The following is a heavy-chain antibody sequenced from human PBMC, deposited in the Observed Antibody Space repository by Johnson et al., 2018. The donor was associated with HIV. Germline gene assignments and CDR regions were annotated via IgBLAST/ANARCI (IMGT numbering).Heavy chain of an antibody. CDR2: INWNGGSQ. D-gene: IGHD6-19*01. J-gene: IGHJ3*02. V-gene: IGHV3-20*04. CDR1: GFTFDDYG. Sequence: MQLVESGGGVVRPGGSLRLSCAASGFTFDDYGMSWVRQAPGKGLEWVAGINWNGGSQGYADSVKCRLPISRENAKNSLYLQMNSLRAEDTAVYYCARERGYSSVLWKLSEAAFDIWGQGTGVTISS. CDR3: ARERGYSSVLWKLSEAAFDI.